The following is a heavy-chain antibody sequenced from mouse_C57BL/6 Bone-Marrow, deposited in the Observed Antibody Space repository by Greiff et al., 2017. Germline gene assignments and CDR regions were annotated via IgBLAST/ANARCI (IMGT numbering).Heavy chain of an antibody. CDR1: GFTFSNYW. J-gene: IGHJ4*01. CDR3: TGCYSNYEAMDY. CDR2: IRLKSDNYAT. V-gene: IGHV6-3*01. Sequence: EVKVEESGGGLVQPGGSMKLSCVASGFTFSNYWMNWVRQSPETGLEWVAQIRLKSDNYATHYAESVKGRFTISRDDFKSSAYLQMNNLRAEDTGIYYCTGCYSNYEAMDYWGQGTSVTVSS. D-gene: IGHD2-5*01.